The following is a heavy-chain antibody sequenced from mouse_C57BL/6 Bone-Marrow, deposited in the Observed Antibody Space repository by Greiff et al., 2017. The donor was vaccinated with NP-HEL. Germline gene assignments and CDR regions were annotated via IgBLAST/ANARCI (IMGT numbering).Heavy chain of an antibody. D-gene: IGHD2-4*01. V-gene: IGHV7-1*01. Sequence: DVMLVESGGGLVQSGRSLRLSCATSGFTFSDFYMEWVSQAPGKGLEWIAASRNKANDYTTEYSASVKGRFIVSRDTSQSILYLQMNALRAEDTAIYYCARDANDSWFAYWGQGTLVTVSA. CDR3: ARDANDSWFAY. J-gene: IGHJ3*01. CDR1: GFTFSDFY. CDR2: SRNKANDYTT.